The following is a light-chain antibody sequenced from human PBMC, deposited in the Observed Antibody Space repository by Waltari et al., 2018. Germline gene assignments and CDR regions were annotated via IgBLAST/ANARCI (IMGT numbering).Light chain of an antibody. CDR3: QQYDNLPALT. CDR2: DAS. Sequence: DIQMIQSPSSLSASVGARVTITCQASQDISNYLNWYQQKPGKAPKLLIYDASNLETGVPSRFSGSGSGTDFTFTISSLQPEDIATYYCQQYDNLPALTFGGGTKVEIK. V-gene: IGKV1-33*01. J-gene: IGKJ4*01. CDR1: QDISNY.